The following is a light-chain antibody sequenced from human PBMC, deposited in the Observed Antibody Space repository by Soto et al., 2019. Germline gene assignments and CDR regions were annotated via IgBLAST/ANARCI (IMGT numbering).Light chain of an antibody. CDR1: HSVLYGSKNRNY. J-gene: IGKJ2*01. CDR2: WAS. CDR3: QQYNSTPYT. V-gene: IGKV4-1*01. Sequence: DIVMTQSPDSLAVSLGERATIKCKSSHSVLYGSKNRNYLAWYQQKPGQPPKLLISWASTRESGVPDRFSGSGSGTDFTLTISSLQAEDVAVYFCQQYNSTPYTFGQGTKLEIK.